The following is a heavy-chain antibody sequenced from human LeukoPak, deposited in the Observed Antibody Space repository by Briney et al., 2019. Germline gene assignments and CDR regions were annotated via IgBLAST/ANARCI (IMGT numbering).Heavy chain of an antibody. Sequence: SSETLSLTCAVYGGSFSGYYWSWIRQPPGKGLEWIGEINHSGSTNYNPSLKSRVTISVDTSKNQFSLKLSSVTAADTAVYYCARGGRGRITIFGVVNAALRYNWFDPWGQRTLVTVSS. CDR2: INHSGST. J-gene: IGHJ5*02. CDR1: GGSFSGYY. CDR3: ARGGRGRITIFGVVNAALRYNWFDP. D-gene: IGHD3-3*01. V-gene: IGHV4-34*01.